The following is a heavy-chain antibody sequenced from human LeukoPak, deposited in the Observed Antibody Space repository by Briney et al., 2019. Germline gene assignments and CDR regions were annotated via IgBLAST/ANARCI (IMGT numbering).Heavy chain of an antibody. Sequence: GESLKISCKGSGYSFTSYWIGWVRQMPGKGLEWMGIVYPGDSDTRYSPSFQGQVTISADKSISTAYLQWSSLKASDTARYYCARCYGAVAGKPYYFDYWGQGTLVTVSS. V-gene: IGHV5-51*01. CDR3: ARCYGAVAGKPYYFDY. CDR2: VYPGDSDT. J-gene: IGHJ4*02. CDR1: GYSFTSYW. D-gene: IGHD6-19*01.